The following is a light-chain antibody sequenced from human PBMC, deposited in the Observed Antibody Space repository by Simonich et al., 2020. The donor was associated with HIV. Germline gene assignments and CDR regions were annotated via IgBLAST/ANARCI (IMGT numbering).Light chain of an antibody. J-gene: IGLJ3*02. CDR2: GNS. V-gene: IGLV1-40*01. Sequence: QSVLTQPPSVSGAPGQRGTISCTGSSTNIGAGDDVHWYHQVHGTATKLSIYGNSKQPSVVPDRIAGSRSGTSASLAITGLQAEDEADYYCQSGDSSGTYRVFGGGTKLTVL. CDR3: QSGDSSGTYRV. CDR1: STNIGAGDD.